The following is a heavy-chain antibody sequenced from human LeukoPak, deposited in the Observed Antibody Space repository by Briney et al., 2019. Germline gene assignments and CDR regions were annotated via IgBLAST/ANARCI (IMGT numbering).Heavy chain of an antibody. V-gene: IGHV1-2*04. CDR1: GYTFTGYY. CDR3: ASQESGTYCGGDCYSGRDAFDI. J-gene: IGHJ3*02. D-gene: IGHD2-21*02. CDR2: INPNSGGT. Sequence: ASVKVSCKASGYTFTGYYMHWVRQAPGQGLEWMGWINPNSGGTNYAQKFQGWVTMTRDTSISTAYMELSRLRSEDTAVYYCASQESGTYCGGDCYSGRDAFDIWGQGTMVTVSS.